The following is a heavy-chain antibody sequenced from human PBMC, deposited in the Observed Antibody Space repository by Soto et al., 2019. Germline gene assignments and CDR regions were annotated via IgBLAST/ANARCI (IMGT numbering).Heavy chain of an antibody. CDR1: GFTFSNYA. J-gene: IGHJ6*02. V-gene: IGHV3-30-3*01. Sequence: GGSLRLSCAASGFTFSNYAMHWVRQAPGKGLEWVAVISYDGSDKYNANSVKGRFTISRDNSKNTLYLQMNSLRAEDTAVYYCARDTGPNGYNYYYFGMDVWGQGTTVTVS. D-gene: IGHD5-18*01. CDR2: ISYDGSDK. CDR3: ARDTGPNGYNYYYFGMDV.